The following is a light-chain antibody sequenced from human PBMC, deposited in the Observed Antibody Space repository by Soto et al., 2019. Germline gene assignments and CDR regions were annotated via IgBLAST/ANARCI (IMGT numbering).Light chain of an antibody. CDR2: GAS. CDR1: QSVSSSY. J-gene: IGKJ2*02. V-gene: IGKV3-20*01. CDR3: QQYGGT. Sequence: EIVLTQSPGTLSLSPGERATLSCRASQSVSSSYLAWYQQKPGQAPRLLIYGASSRATGIPDRFSGSGSGTAFTLTISRLEPEDFAVYYWQQYGGTFGQGTKLEIK.